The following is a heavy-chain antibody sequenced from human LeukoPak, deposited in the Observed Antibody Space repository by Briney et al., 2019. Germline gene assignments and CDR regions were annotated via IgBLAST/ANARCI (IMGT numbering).Heavy chain of an antibody. CDR3: AKDRNSRDLDSLDI. V-gene: IGHV3-9*01. CDR1: GFTFSSYA. J-gene: IGHJ3*02. Sequence: GGSLRLSCAASGFTFSSYAMHWVRQAPGKGLEWVSGISWNSGSIGYADSVKGRFTISRDNAKNSLYLQMNSLRAEDTALYYCAKDRNSRDLDSLDIWGQGTMVTVYS. D-gene: IGHD6-13*01. CDR2: ISWNSGSI.